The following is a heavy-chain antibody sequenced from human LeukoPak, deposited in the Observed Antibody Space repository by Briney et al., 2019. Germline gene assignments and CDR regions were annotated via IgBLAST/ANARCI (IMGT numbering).Heavy chain of an antibody. V-gene: IGHV3-30*04. CDR1: GFTFSSYA. CDR3: ARDLGPVDTAIPNY. CDR2: ISYDGSNK. Sequence: PGGSLRLSCAASGFTFSSYAMHWVRQAPGKGLEWVAVISYDGSNKYYADSVKGRFTISRDNSKNTLYLQMNSLRAEDTAVCYCARDLGPVDTAIPNYWGQGTLVTVSS. D-gene: IGHD5-18*01. J-gene: IGHJ4*02.